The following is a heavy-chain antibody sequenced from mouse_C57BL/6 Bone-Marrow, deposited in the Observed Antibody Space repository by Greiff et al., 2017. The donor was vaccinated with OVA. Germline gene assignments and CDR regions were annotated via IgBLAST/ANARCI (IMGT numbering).Heavy chain of an antibody. Sequence: VQLKQSGAELVRPGASVKLSCTASGFNIKDDYMHWVKQRPEQGLEWIGWIDPENGDTEYASKFQGKATITADTSSNTAYLQLSSLTSEDTAVYYCTTPITTVVATHWYFDVWGTGTTVTVSS. CDR2: IDPENGDT. CDR1: GFNIKDDY. J-gene: IGHJ1*03. D-gene: IGHD1-1*01. CDR3: TTPITTVVATHWYFDV. V-gene: IGHV14-4*01.